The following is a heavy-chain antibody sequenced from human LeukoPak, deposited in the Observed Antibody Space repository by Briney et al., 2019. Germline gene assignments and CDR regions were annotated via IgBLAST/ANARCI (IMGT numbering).Heavy chain of an antibody. CDR1: GCTFSSYA. J-gene: IGHJ4*02. D-gene: IGHD5-18*01. Sequence: SVKVSCKASGCTFSSYAISWVRQAPGQGLEWMGGIIPIFGTANYAQKFQGRVTITTDESTSTAYMELSSLRSEDTAVYYCAINNESGYSYGDYWGQGTLVTVSS. V-gene: IGHV1-69*05. CDR3: AINNESGYSYGDY. CDR2: IIPIFGTA.